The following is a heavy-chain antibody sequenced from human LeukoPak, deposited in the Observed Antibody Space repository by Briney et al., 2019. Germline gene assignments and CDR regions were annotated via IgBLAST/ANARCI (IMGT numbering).Heavy chain of an antibody. CDR1: GLTFSNYA. Sequence: GGSLTLSCTASGLTFSNYATTWVRQAPGKGLEWVSSITGSGRGTYYADSVKGRFSVSRGNSQNTVFLHMSSLRADDTALYYCSKDPNGDYVGAFDMWGPGTMVTVSS. CDR2: ITGSGRGT. CDR3: SKDPNGDYVGAFDM. J-gene: IGHJ3*02. V-gene: IGHV3-23*01. D-gene: IGHD4-17*01.